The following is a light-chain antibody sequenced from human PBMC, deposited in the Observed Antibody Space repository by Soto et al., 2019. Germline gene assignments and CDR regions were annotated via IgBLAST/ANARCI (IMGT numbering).Light chain of an antibody. J-gene: IGLJ1*01. V-gene: IGLV2-18*02. CDR1: SSDVGSYNR. CDR3: SSYTSSSTYV. Sequence: ALTQPPSVSGSPGQSVTISCTGASSDVGSYNRVSWYQQFPATAPKLLIYEVSNRPSGVPDRFSGSKSGNTASLTISGLQAEDEADYYCSSYTSSSTYVFGTGTKVTVL. CDR2: EVS.